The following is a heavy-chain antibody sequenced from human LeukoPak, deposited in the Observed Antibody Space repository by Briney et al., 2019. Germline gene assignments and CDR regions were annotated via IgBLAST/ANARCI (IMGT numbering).Heavy chain of an antibody. CDR1: GFTFSSYA. Sequence: GGSLRLSCAASGFTFSSYAMSWVRQAPGKGLEWVSAISGSGGSTYYADSVKGRFTIPRDNSKNTLYLQMNSLRAEDMAVYYCAKVLYYDFWSGYFDYWGQGTLVTVSS. CDR3: AKVLYYDFWSGYFDY. D-gene: IGHD3-3*01. CDR2: ISGSGGST. J-gene: IGHJ4*02. V-gene: IGHV3-23*01.